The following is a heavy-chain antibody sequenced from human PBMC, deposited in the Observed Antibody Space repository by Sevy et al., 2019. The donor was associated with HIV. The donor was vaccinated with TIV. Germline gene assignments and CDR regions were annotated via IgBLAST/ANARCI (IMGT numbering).Heavy chain of an antibody. CDR2: ISWNSGSI. CDR3: AKDKFYYDSSGYYFDY. CDR1: GFTFDDYA. D-gene: IGHD3-22*01. J-gene: IGHJ4*02. Sequence: GGSLRLSCAASGFTFDDYAMHWVRQAPGKGLEWVSGISWNSGSIGYAHSVKGRFTISRDNAKNSLYLQMNSLRAEDTALYYCAKDKFYYDSSGYYFDYWGQGTLVTVSS. V-gene: IGHV3-9*01.